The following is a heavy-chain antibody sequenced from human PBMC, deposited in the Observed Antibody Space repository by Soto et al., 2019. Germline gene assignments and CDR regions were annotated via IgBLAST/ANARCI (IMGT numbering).Heavy chain of an antibody. V-gene: IGHV3-21*01. Sequence: PGGSLRLSCAASGFTFSSYSMNWVRQAPGKGLEWVSSISSSSSYIYYADSVKGRFTISRDNAKNSLYLQMNSLRAEDTAVYYCARARDIAAAAYYYYYGMDVWGQGTTVTVSS. CDR2: ISSSSSYI. CDR1: GFTFSSYS. CDR3: ARARDIAAAAYYYYYGMDV. J-gene: IGHJ6*02. D-gene: IGHD6-13*01.